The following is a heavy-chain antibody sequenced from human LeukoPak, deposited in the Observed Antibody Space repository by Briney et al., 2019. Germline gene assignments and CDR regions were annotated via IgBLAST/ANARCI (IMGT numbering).Heavy chain of an antibody. CDR1: GYTLTELS. CDR2: FDPEDGET. CDR3: ATGRYFDWLLTHGFDY. J-gene: IGHJ4*02. V-gene: IGHV1-24*01. Sequence: ASVKVSCKVSGYTLTELSMHWVRQAPGKGLEWMGGFDPEDGETIYAQGFQGRVTMTEDTSTDTAYMELSSLRSEDTAVYYCATGRYFDWLLTHGFDYWGQGTLVTVSS. D-gene: IGHD3-9*01.